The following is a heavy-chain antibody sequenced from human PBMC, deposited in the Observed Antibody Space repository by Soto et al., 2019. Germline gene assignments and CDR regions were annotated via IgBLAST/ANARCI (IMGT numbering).Heavy chain of an antibody. CDR1: GFIFSSYG. CDR3: ASLLRWELLSGMDV. J-gene: IGHJ6*02. V-gene: IGHV3-33*03. D-gene: IGHD1-26*01. Sequence: QEQLVESGGGVVQPGRSLRLSCATSGFIFSSYGMHWVRQAPGKGLEWVAVIWYDGSKTYYADSVKGRFTISRDNSKNTLYVQMNSLRAEDTAVYYCASLLRWELLSGMDVWGQGTTVTVSS. CDR2: IWYDGSKT.